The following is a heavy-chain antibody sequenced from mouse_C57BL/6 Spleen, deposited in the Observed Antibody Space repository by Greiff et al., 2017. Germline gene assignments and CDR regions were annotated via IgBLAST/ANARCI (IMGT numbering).Heavy chain of an antibody. V-gene: IGHV7-3*01. D-gene: IGHD2-13*01. CDR3: ARLYGDYVWYFDG. J-gene: IGHJ1*03. CDR1: GFTFTDYY. CDR2: IRNKANGYTT. Sequence: EVQLQEPGGGLVQPGGSLSLSCAASGFTFTDYYMSWVRQPPGKALEWLGFIRNKANGYTTEYSASVKGRFTISTDNSQSILYLQMQALRAEDSATYYCARLYGDYVWYFDGWGTGTTVTVSS.